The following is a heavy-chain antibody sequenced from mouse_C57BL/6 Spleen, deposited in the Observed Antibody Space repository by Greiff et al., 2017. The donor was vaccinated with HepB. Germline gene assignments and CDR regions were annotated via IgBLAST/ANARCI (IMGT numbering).Heavy chain of an antibody. V-gene: IGHV5-12*01. CDR3: HYDYDEGFAY. Sequence: EVMLVESGGGLVQPGGSLKLSCAASGFTFSDYYMYWVRQTPEKRLGWVAYISNGGGSTYYPDTVKGRFTISRDNAKNTLYLQMSRLKSEDTAMYYCHYDYDEGFAYWGQGTLVTVSA. J-gene: IGHJ3*01. CDR1: GFTFSDYY. CDR2: ISNGGGST. D-gene: IGHD2-4*01.